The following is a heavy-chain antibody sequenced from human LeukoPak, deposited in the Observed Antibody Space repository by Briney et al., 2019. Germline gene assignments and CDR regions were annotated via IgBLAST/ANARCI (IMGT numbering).Heavy chain of an antibody. Sequence: GGSLRLSCAASGFTFSSYAMSWVRQAPGKGLEWDSAISGSGGSTYYADSVKGRFTISRDNSKNTLYLQMNSLRAEDTAVYYCAKVRASHYVVPAAAVDWGQGTLVTVSS. J-gene: IGHJ4*02. CDR1: GFTFSSYA. CDR2: ISGSGGST. V-gene: IGHV3-23*01. D-gene: IGHD2-2*01. CDR3: AKVRASHYVVPAAAVD.